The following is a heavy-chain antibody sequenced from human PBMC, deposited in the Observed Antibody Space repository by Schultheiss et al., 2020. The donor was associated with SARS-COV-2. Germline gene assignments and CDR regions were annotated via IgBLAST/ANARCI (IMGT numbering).Heavy chain of an antibody. CDR1: GGSFSGYY. CDR2: INHSGST. CDR3: ARVQTPHFDY. J-gene: IGHJ4*02. V-gene: IGHV4-34*01. Sequence: SETLSLTCAVYGGSFSGYYWSWIRQSPGKGLEWIGEINHSGSTNYNPSLKSRVTISVDTTKNQFSLKLSSVTAADTAVYYCARVQTPHFDYWGQGTLVTVSS.